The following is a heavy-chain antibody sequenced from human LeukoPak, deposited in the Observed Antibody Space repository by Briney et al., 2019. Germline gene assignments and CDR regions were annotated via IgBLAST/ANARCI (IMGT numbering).Heavy chain of an antibody. CDR3: AGTDIAARGIVRDY. Sequence: GGSLRLSCAASGFTFSSYGMHWVRQAPGKGLEWVAIIRYDGSNKYYADSVKRRFTISRDNSKNTLYLQMNSLRAEDTAVYYCAGTDIAARGIVRDYWGQGTLVTVSS. J-gene: IGHJ4*02. CDR2: IRYDGSNK. V-gene: IGHV3-30*02. D-gene: IGHD6-6*01. CDR1: GFTFSSYG.